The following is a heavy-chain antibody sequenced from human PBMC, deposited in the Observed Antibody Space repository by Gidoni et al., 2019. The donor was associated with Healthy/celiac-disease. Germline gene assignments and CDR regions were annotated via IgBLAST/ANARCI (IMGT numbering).Heavy chain of an antibody. D-gene: IGHD5-12*01. V-gene: IGHV4-4*07. Sequence: QVPLQESGPGLVKPSENLSLTCTVSGGSISRYSWSWIRQPAGEGLEWIGRSYTSGSTNYNPSLKSRVTMSVDTSKNQFSLKLSSVTDADTAVYYCALEEVDIVGTTTGLGYWGQGTLVTVSS. CDR2: SYTSGST. J-gene: IGHJ4*02. CDR3: ALEEVDIVGTTTGLGY. CDR1: GGSISRYS.